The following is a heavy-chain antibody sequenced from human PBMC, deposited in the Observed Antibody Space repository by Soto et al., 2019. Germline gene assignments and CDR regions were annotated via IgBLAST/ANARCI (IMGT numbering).Heavy chain of an antibody. CDR1: GFTFSSYS. D-gene: IGHD6-19*01. CDR2: ISSSSSYI. J-gene: IGHJ4*02. Sequence: ESGGGLVTPGGSLRLSCAASGFTFSSYSMNWVRQAPGKGLEWVSSISSSSSYIFYVDSVKGRFTISRDNAKNSLYLQMNSLRAEDTAVYYCARGHYSSGWLSGYWGQGTLVTVSS. CDR3: ARGHYSSGWLSGY. V-gene: IGHV3-21*01.